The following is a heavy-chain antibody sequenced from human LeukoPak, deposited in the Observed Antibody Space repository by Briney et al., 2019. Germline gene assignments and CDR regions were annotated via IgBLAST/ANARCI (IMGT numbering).Heavy chain of an antibody. CDR1: GYTFTNYG. CDR3: ARGFLVRTNIVVVVAATRTYWFDP. J-gene: IGHJ5*02. D-gene: IGHD2-15*01. CDR2: MNPNSGNT. V-gene: IGHV1-8*03. Sequence: GASVKVSCKASGYTFTNYGINWVRQATGQGLEWMGWMNPNSGNTGYAQKFQGRVTITRNTSISTAYMELSSLRSEDTAVYYCARGFLVRTNIVVVVAATRTYWFDPWGQGTLVTVSS.